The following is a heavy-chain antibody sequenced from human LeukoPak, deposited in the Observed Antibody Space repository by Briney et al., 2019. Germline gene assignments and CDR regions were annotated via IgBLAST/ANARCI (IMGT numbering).Heavy chain of an antibody. CDR2: INPNSGGT. CDR1: GYTFTGNY. V-gene: IGHV1-2*06. Sequence: ASVKVSCKASGYTFTGNYMHWVRQAPGQGLEWMGRINPNSGGTNYAQKFQGRVTMTRDTSISTAYMELSRLRSDDTAVYYCARGGRDGYKPTGYWGQGTLVTVSS. D-gene: IGHD5-24*01. J-gene: IGHJ4*02. CDR3: ARGGRDGYKPTGY.